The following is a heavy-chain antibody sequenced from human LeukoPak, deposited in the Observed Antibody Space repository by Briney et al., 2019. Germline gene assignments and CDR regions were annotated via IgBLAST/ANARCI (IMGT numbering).Heavy chain of an antibody. Sequence: GASVNVSRNASGYTFITYGISWVRQAPGQGLEWMGWINPHTSETETPQLLHDRVTSTADRFTDTAYMELRSLRSDDTAVYYCARGAFDFDSWGQ. CDR3: ARGAFDFDS. V-gene: IGHV1-18*04. J-gene: IGHJ4*02. CDR1: GYTFITYG. CDR2: INPHTSET. D-gene: IGHD4/OR15-4a*01.